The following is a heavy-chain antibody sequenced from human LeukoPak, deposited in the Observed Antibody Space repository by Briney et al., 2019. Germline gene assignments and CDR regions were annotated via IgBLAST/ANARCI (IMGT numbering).Heavy chain of an antibody. D-gene: IGHD1-14*01. Sequence: SETLSLTCTVSGGSISSYYWSWIRQPPGKGLEWIGYIYYSGSTNYNPSLKSRVAISVDTSKNQLSLKLSSVTAADTAVYYCARDNPGPAYYFDYWGQGTLVTVSS. CDR2: IYYSGST. CDR1: GGSISSYY. CDR3: ARDNPGPAYYFDY. V-gene: IGHV4-59*12. J-gene: IGHJ4*02.